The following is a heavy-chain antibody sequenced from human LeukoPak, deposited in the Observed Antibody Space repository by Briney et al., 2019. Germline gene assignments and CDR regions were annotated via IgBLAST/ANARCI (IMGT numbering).Heavy chain of an antibody. CDR3: ARGKGFVGHFDL. CDR1: GDTFTSNA. V-gene: IGHV1-69*04. J-gene: IGHJ4*02. Sequence: SVTVSCKASGDTFTSNAVSWVRQPPGQGLEWMGRIIPILWTAEYEQKFQGRLTLTAVRSTRTAYMELNSLRSEDTGVYYCARGKGFVGHFDLWSRGTRVSV. CDR2: IIPILWTA. D-gene: IGHD3-3*01.